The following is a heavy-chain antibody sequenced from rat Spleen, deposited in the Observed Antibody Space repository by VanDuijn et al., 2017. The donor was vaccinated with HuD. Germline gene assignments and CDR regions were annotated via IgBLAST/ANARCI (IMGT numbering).Heavy chain of an antibody. CDR1: GFTFSDYN. CDR3: ARLLTGSLPFDY. V-gene: IGHV5-7*01. CDR2: ISYDGSST. Sequence: EVQLVESGGGLVQPGRSLKLSCAASGFTFSDYNMAWVRQAPKKGLEWVATISYDGSSTYYRDSVKGRFTISRDNAKSTLYLQMDSLRSEDTATYYCARLLTGSLPFDYWGQGVMVTVSS. D-gene: IGHD5-1*01. J-gene: IGHJ2*01.